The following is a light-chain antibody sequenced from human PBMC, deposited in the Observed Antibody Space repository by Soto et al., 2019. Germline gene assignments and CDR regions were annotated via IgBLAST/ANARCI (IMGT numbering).Light chain of an antibody. CDR3: QQLNSYPRT. V-gene: IGKV1-9*01. CDR2: AAS. CDR1: QGINSY. J-gene: IGKJ1*01. Sequence: DIQLTQSPSVLSASVGDRVTITCRASQGINSYLACYQQKPGKVPKLLSYAASTLHSGVPSRFSGSGSGTEFTLTISSLQPEDFATYYCQQLNSYPRTFGQGTKVEIK.